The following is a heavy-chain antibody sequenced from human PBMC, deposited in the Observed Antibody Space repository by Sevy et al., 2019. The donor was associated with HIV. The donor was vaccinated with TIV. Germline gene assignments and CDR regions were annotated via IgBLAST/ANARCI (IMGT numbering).Heavy chain of an antibody. D-gene: IGHD3-22*01. CDR1: GFTFSSYS. CDR3: AREYYDSSSSVYIDY. V-gene: IGHV3-21*01. Sequence: GGSLRLSCAASGFTFSSYSMNWVRQAPGKGLEWVSSISSSSSYIYYAYSVKGRFTISRDNAKNSLYLQMNSLRAEDTAVYYCAREYYDSSSSVYIDYWGQGTLVTVSS. J-gene: IGHJ4*02. CDR2: ISSSSSYI.